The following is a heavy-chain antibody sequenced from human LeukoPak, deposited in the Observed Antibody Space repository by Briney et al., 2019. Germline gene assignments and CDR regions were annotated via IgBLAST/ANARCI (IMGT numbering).Heavy chain of an antibody. V-gene: IGHV3-30-3*01. J-gene: IGHJ4*02. CDR1: GFTFSSYA. CDR3: ARDQNDFWSGWDFDY. CDR2: ISYDGSNK. D-gene: IGHD3-3*01. Sequence: GGTLRLSCAASGFTFSSYAMHWVRQAPGKGLEWVAVISYDGSNKYYADSVKGRFTISRDNSKNTLYLQMNSLRAEDTAVYYCARDQNDFWSGWDFDYWGQGTLVTVSS.